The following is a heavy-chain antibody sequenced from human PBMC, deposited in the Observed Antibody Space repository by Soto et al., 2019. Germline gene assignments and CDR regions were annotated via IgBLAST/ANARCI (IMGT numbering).Heavy chain of an antibody. Sequence: SVKVSCKASGGTFSSYTISWVRQAPGQGLEWMGRIIPILGIANYAQKFQGRVTITADKSTSTAYMELSSLRSEDTAVYYCARVYGDYAYSDYWGQGTLVTVSS. D-gene: IGHD4-17*01. CDR2: IIPILGIA. V-gene: IGHV1-69*02. CDR3: ARVYGDYAYSDY. CDR1: GGTFSSYT. J-gene: IGHJ4*02.